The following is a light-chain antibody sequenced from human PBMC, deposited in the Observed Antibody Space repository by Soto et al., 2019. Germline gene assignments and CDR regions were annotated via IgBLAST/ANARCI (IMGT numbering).Light chain of an antibody. Sequence: QSALTQPASVSGSPGQSITISCTGTSSDVGDYNYVSWYQQHPGKVPKLMIYEVTNRPSGVSTRFSGSKSGNTASLTISGLQAEDEADYYCTSYTSSTTLVFGTGTKVTVL. CDR2: EVT. CDR1: SSDVGDYNY. V-gene: IGLV2-14*01. J-gene: IGLJ1*01. CDR3: TSYTSSTTLV.